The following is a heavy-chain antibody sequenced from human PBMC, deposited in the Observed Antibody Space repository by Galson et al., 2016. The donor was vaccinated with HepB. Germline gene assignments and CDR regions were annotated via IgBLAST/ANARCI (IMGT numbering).Heavy chain of an antibody. J-gene: IGHJ6*02. CDR1: RFIFTTYV. Sequence: SLRLSCAASRFIFTTYVLNWVRLAPGKGLEWVSSISSSGTYIYYADSVKGRFTISRDNARNPIYLQMDSLRGEDTAVYYCASSSQGLRVWGPGTTVTVSS. V-gene: IGHV3-21*01. CDR3: ASSSQGLRV. CDR2: ISSSGTYI.